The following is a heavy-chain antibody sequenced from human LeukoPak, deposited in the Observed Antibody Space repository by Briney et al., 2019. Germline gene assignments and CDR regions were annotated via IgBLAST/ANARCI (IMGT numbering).Heavy chain of an antibody. CDR2: IYYSGST. Sequence: SETLSLTCTVSGGSISTSSFYWSWIRQPPGKGLEWIGSIYYSGSTSYNPSLKSRVTISVDTSKNQFSLKLSSVTAADTAVYYCARHSGPYSSSWFDYWGQGTLVTVSS. D-gene: IGHD6-13*01. CDR3: ARHSGPYSSSWFDY. J-gene: IGHJ4*02. CDR1: GGSISTSSFY. V-gene: IGHV4-39*01.